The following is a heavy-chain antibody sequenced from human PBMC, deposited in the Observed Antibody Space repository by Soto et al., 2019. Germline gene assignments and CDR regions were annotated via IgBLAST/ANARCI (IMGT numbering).Heavy chain of an antibody. CDR2: IIPIFGTA. Sequence: GASVKVSFKASGGTFSSYAISWLRQAPGQGLEWMGGIIPIFGTANYAQKFQGRVTITADESTSTAYMELSSLRSEDTAVYYCARDQEFRANWSDPWGQGTLVTVSS. CDR1: GGTFSSYA. CDR3: ARDQEFRANWSDP. V-gene: IGHV1-69*13. D-gene: IGHD2-21*01. J-gene: IGHJ5*02.